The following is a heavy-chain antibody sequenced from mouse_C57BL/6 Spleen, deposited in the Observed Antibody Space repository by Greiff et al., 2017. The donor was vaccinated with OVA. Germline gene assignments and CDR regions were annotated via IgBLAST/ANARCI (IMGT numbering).Heavy chain of an antibody. CDR3: ARWGYPYYFDY. J-gene: IGHJ2*01. CDR2: IDPSDSET. V-gene: IGHV1-52*01. CDR1: GYTFTSYW. Sequence: VQLQQPGAELVRPGSSVKLSCKASGYTFTSYWMHWVKQRPIQGLEWIGNIDPSDSETHYNQKFKDKATLTVDKSSSTAYMQLSSLTSEDSAVYYCARWGYPYYFDYWGQGTTLTVSS. D-gene: IGHD2-14*01.